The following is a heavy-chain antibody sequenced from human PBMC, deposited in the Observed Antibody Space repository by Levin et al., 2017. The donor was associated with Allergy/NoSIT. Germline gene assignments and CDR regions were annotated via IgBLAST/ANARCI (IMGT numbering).Heavy chain of an antibody. CDR1: GGSISGTKW. V-gene: IGHV4-4*02. Sequence: NSSETLSLTCAVSGGSISGTKWWSWVRQPPGKGLEWIGEIHHSGSSNYNPSLKSRVTILLDKSRNQFSLKVTSLTAADTAVYYCAIKETITERVEAFDIWGQGTMVTVSS. CDR2: IHHSGSS. J-gene: IGHJ3*02. D-gene: IGHD4/OR15-4a*01. CDR3: AIKETITERVEAFDI.